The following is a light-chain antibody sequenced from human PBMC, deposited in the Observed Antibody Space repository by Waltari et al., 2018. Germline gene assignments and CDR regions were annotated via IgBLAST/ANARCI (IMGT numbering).Light chain of an antibody. J-gene: IGKJ1*01. V-gene: IGKV1-39*01. CDR2: AAS. Sequence: DIQITPSLSSLSESVGVGVTITGRPSHNINPFSTWYQQNPGEAPNLLIFAASSLQSWVPSRFSGSGSGTDFTLSISNLQPEDFATYYCPQSYIVPPCTFDHGPKVEIK. CDR3: PQSYIVPPCT. CDR1: HNINPF.